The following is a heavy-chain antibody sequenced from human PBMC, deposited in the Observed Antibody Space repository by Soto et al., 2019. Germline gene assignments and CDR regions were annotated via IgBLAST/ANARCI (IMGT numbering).Heavy chain of an antibody. D-gene: IGHD6-19*01. V-gene: IGHV3-23*01. CDR2: ISGSGGST. J-gene: IGHJ5*02. CDR3: AKGGTQWLVLDWFDP. CDR1: GFTFSSYA. Sequence: GGSLRLSCAASGFTFSSYAMSWVRQAPGKGLEWVSAISGSGGSTYYADSVKGRFTISRDNSKNTLYLQMNSLRAEETAVYYCAKGGTQWLVLDWFDPWGLGTLVTVSS.